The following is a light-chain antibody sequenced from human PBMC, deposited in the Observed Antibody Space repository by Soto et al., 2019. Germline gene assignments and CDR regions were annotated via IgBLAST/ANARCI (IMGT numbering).Light chain of an antibody. J-gene: IGKJ5*01. CDR3: QQYDELTIT. CDR2: AAS. CDR1: QGIRNY. Sequence: DIQMTQSPSSLSASVGYRVTITGRASQGIRNYLAWSQQKPGKVPKFLIYAASTLQSGVPSRFSGSGSGTDCTRPISSLQPEDVETYVCQQYDELTITFGQGTGLEI. V-gene: IGKV1-27*01.